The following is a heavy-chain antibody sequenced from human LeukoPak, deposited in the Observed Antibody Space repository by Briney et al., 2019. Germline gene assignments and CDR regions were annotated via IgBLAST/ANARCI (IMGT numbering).Heavy chain of an antibody. CDR1: GGTFSIYA. V-gene: IGHV1-69*04. CDR2: IIPILGIA. Sequence: SVKVSFKASGGTFSIYAISWVRQAPGQGPEWMGRIIPILGIANYAQRFQGRVTITADKSTSTAYMELSSLRSEDTAVYYCARETGTDAFDIWGQGTMVTVSS. J-gene: IGHJ3*02. D-gene: IGHD1-1*01. CDR3: ARETGTDAFDI.